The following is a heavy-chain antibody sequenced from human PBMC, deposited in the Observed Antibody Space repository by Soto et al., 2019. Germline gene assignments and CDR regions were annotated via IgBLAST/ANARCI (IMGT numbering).Heavy chain of an antibody. J-gene: IGHJ4*02. Sequence: PGESLKISCKGSGYTFTFYWITWVRQMPGKGLEWMGNIDPSDSYANYSPSFQGHVTISADKSITTAYLQWSSLKASDTAMYYCARLNSRASGNYYNVAYWGQGTLVTV. CDR1: GYTFTFYW. CDR2: IDPSDSYA. CDR3: ARLNSRASGNYYNVAY. V-gene: IGHV5-10-1*01. D-gene: IGHD3-10*01.